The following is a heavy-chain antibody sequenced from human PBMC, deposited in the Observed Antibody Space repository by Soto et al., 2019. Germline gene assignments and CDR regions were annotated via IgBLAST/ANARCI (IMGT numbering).Heavy chain of an antibody. CDR3: ARARLDTPALDY. J-gene: IGHJ4*02. CDR1: GFTFSPYA. CDR2: ISYDGNNK. V-gene: IGHV3-30*09. Sequence: QVQLVESGGGVVQPGRSLRLSCAASGFTFSPYAMHWVRQAPGKGLEWVAVISYDGNNKNYADSVKGRLAISRDNSRNTLYLQMTSLRAEDTAVYYWARARLDTPALDYWGQGTLVTVSS. D-gene: IGHD2-2*01.